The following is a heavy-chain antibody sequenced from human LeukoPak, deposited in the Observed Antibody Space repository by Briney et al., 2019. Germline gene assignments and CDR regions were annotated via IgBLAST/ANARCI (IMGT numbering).Heavy chain of an antibody. J-gene: IGHJ4*02. D-gene: IGHD3-22*01. Sequence: GGSLRLSFAASGFTLSIYGMSWVGKAPGKGLEWVANIKQDGSERYYVDSVKGRFTLSRDNAKNSLYLQMNSLRAEDTAVYYCARDRWSYDPQGGFDCWGQGTLVTVSS. CDR2: IKQDGSER. CDR3: ARDRWSYDPQGGFDC. V-gene: IGHV3-7*03. CDR1: GFTLSIYG.